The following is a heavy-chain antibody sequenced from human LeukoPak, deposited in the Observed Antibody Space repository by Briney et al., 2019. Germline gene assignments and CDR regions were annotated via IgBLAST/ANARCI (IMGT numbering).Heavy chain of an antibody. D-gene: IGHD1-26*01. CDR2: INHSGST. J-gene: IGHJ4*02. V-gene: IGHV4-34*01. Sequence: PSETLSLTCAVYGGSFSGYYWSWIRQPPGKGLEWIGEINHSGSTNYNPSLKSRVTISVDTSKNQFSLKLSSVTAADTAVYYCARHIVGATGLRWGQGTLVTVSS. CDR1: GGSFSGYY. CDR3: ARHIVGATGLR.